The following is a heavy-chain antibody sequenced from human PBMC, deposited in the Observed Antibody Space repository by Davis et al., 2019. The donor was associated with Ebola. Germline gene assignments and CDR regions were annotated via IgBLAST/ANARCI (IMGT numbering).Heavy chain of an antibody. CDR1: GFTFSSYA. V-gene: IGHV3-15*01. J-gene: IGHJ6*03. CDR2: IKSKTDGGTT. D-gene: IGHD3-3*01. Sequence: PGGSLRLSCAASGFTFSSYAMSWVRQAPGKGLEWVGRIKSKTDGGTTDYAAPVKGRFTISRDDSKNTLYLQMNSLKTEDTAVYYCTTSITIFSDLYYYYMDVWGKGTAVTVSS. CDR3: TTSITIFSDLYYYYMDV.